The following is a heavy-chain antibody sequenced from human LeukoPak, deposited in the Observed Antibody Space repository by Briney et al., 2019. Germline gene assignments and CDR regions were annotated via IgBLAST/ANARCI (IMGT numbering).Heavy chain of an antibody. D-gene: IGHD3-3*01. Sequence: SVKVSCKASGFTFTSSAMQWVRQARGQRLEWIGWIVVGSGNTNYAQKFQERVTITRDMSTSTAYMELSSLRSEDTAVYYCARGGILEWLSRPLDYWGQGTLVTVSS. V-gene: IGHV1-58*02. CDR1: GFTFTSSA. J-gene: IGHJ4*02. CDR2: IVVGSGNT. CDR3: ARGGILEWLSRPLDY.